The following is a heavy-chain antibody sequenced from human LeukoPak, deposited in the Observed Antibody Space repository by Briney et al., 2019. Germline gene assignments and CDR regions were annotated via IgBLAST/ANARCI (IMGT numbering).Heavy chain of an antibody. CDR3: ARDPSYYGSGSYYSNDGFDI. CDR2: ISTYNGNT. V-gene: IGHV1-18*01. D-gene: IGHD3-10*01. J-gene: IGHJ3*02. Sequence: ASVKVSCKASGYTFTTYGISWVRQAPGQGLEWMGWISTYNGNTKYAQKLQGRVTMTTDTSTSTAYMELRSLRSDDTAVYYCARDPSYYGSGSYYSNDGFDIWGQGTMVTVS. CDR1: GYTFTTYG.